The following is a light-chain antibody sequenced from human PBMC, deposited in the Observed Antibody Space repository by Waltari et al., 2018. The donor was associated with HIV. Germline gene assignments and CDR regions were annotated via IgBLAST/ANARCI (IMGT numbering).Light chain of an antibody. CDR1: SGSIASNY. V-gene: IGLV6-57*03. J-gene: IGLJ3*02. CDR2: EDN. Sequence: NFMLTQPPSVSESPGKTVTISCTRSSGSIASNYVQWYQQRPGSAPTTVTYEDNQRPSWVPDRFSGSIDSSSNSASLTISGLTTEDEADFYCQSYDSSKGDWVFGGGTKLTVL. CDR3: QSYDSSKGDWV.